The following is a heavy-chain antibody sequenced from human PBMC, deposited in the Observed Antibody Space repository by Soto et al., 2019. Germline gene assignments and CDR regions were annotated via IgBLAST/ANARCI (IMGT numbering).Heavy chain of an antibody. CDR3: ARGGGPYDFWSGYPQGMDV. J-gene: IGHJ6*02. D-gene: IGHD3-3*01. Sequence: ASVKVSCKASGYTFTSYDINWVRQATGQGLEWMGWMNPNSGNTGYAQKFQGRVTMTRNTSISTAYMELSSLRSEDTAVYYCARGGGPYDFWSGYPQGMDVWGHGTTVTVCS. V-gene: IGHV1-8*01. CDR2: MNPNSGNT. CDR1: GYTFTSYD.